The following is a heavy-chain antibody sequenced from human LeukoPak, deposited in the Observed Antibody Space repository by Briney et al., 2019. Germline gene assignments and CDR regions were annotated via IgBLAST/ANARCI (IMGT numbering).Heavy chain of an antibody. CDR2: INHSGST. D-gene: IGHD6-19*01. Sequence: SETLSLTCAVYGGSFSGYYWSWIRQPPGKGLEWIGEINHSGSTNYNPSLKSRVTISVDTSKNQFSFKLNSVTAADTAVYYCARGRAVAHWGQGTLVTVSS. CDR3: ARGRAVAH. V-gene: IGHV4-34*01. J-gene: IGHJ4*02. CDR1: GGSFSGYY.